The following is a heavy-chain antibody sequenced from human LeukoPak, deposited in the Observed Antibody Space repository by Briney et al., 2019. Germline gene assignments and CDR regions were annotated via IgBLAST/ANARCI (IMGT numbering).Heavy chain of an antibody. CDR2: INHSGST. CDR1: GGSFSGYY. J-gene: IGHJ4*02. Sequence: SETLSLTCAVYGGSFSGYYWSWIRQPPGKGLEWIGEINHSGSTNYNPSLKSRVTISLDKSKNQFSLKLTSVTAADTALYFCARAGGGTYYFDFWGQGTLVTVSS. D-gene: IGHD1-26*01. V-gene: IGHV4-34*01. CDR3: ARAGGGTYYFDF.